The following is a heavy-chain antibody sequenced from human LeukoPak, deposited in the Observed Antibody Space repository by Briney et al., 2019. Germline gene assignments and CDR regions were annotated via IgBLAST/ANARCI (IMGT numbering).Heavy chain of an antibody. CDR3: TRASTYSSGWSFDY. Sequence: PGGSLRLSCTTSGFTFGDYGMSWFRQAPGKGLEWVGFIRSKAYGGTTEYAASVKGRFTISRDDSKSIAYLQMNSLKTEDTAVYYCTRASTYSSGWSFDYWGQGTLVTVSS. V-gene: IGHV3-49*03. J-gene: IGHJ4*02. CDR1: GFTFGDYG. D-gene: IGHD6-19*01. CDR2: IRSKAYGGTT.